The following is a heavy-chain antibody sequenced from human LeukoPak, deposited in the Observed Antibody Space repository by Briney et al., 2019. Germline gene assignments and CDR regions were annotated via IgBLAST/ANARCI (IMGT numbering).Heavy chain of an antibody. CDR3: ARDSARYCSSTSCHQFDY. D-gene: IGHD2-2*01. J-gene: IGHJ4*02. CDR2: ISYDGSNK. Sequence: PGGSLRLSCAVSGFTFSSYAMHWVRQAPGKGLEWVAVISYDGSNKYYADSVKGRFTISRDNSKNTLYLQMNSLRAEDTAVYYCARDSARYCSSTSCHQFDYWGQGTLVTVSS. V-gene: IGHV3-30*04. CDR1: GFTFSSYA.